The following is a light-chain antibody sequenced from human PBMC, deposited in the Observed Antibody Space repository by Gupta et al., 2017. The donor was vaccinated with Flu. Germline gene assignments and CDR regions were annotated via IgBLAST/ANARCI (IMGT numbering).Light chain of an antibody. CDR3: QQYISSPFT. CDR2: WAS. V-gene: IGKV4-1*01. Sequence: SLGERATINCKSSQSGLSSSNNKNYLAWYQQKPGQPPKLLICWASTRESGVPDRFSGSGSGTDFTLTISSLQAEDVAVYYCQQYISSPFTFGPGTKVDIK. J-gene: IGKJ3*01. CDR1: QSGLSSSNNKNY.